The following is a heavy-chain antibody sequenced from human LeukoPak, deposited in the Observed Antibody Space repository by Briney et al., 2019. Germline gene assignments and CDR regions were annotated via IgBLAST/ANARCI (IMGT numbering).Heavy chain of an antibody. CDR1: GYTFTSYG. J-gene: IGHJ4*02. D-gene: IGHD3-22*01. Sequence: ASVKVSCKASGYTFTSYGVSWVRQAPGQGLEWMGWISAYNGNTNYAQKFQGRVTITRETSASTAYMEVSSLRSEDTAVYYCAAISDSTGYPFDYWGQGTLVTVSS. CDR2: ISAYNGNT. V-gene: IGHV1-18*01. CDR3: AAISDSTGYPFDY.